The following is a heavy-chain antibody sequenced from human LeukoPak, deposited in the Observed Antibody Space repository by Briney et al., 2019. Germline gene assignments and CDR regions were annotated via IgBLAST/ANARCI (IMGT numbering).Heavy chain of an antibody. V-gene: IGHV4-34*01. J-gene: IGHJ6*02. CDR2: INHSGST. CDR3: ARGIVVVVAATRYYYYGMDV. Sequence: SETLSLTCAVYGGSFSGYYWSWIRQPPGKGLEWIGEINHSGSTNYNPSLKSRVTISVDTSKNQFSLKLSSVTAADTAVYYCARGIVVVVAATRYYYYGMDVWGQGTTVTVSS. CDR1: GGSFSGYY. D-gene: IGHD2-15*01.